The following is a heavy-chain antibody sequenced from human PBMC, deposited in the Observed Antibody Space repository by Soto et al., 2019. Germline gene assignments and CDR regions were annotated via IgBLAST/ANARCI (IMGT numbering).Heavy chain of an antibody. D-gene: IGHD3-10*01. CDR3: GRGRSGQLVVFY. J-gene: IGHJ4*02. Sequence: ASVNFSCKASGYTFTGHYIHWVRQAPGQGPEWMGEIGPASGDTRYAQKFQGRVTMTRDTSITTVYMELNNLSPDDTAVYYCGRGRSGQLVVFYWGQGTPVTVSS. CDR1: GYTFTGHY. V-gene: IGHV1-2*02. CDR2: IGPASGDT.